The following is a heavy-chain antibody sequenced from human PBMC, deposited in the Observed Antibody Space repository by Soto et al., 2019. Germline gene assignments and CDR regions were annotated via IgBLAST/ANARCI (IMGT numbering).Heavy chain of an antibody. CDR1: GGTFGSYA. V-gene: IGHV1-69*01. J-gene: IGHJ6*02. CDR2: IIPIPGTA. D-gene: IGHD2-2*01. Sequence: QVQLVQSGAEVKKPGSSVKVSCKASGGTFGSYAISWVRQAPGQGLEWMGGIIPIPGTANYAQKFQGRVTIAADESTSTAYRELSSLSSEDTSVYYCARSQGSSTSLEIYDYYYYGMEVWGQGPTVTVSS. CDR3: ARSQGSSTSLEIYDYYYYGMEV.